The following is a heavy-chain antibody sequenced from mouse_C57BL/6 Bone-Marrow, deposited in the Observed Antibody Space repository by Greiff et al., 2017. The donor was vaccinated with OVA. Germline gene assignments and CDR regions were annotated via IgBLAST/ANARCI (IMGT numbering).Heavy chain of an antibody. CDR2: IDPANDNT. J-gene: IGHJ4*01. Sequence: VQLQQSVAELVRPGASVKLSCTASGFNIKNTYMHWVKQRPEQGLEWIGRIDPANDNTKYAPKFQGKATMTADTSSNTAYLQLSSLSSEDTAVYCCARGNCGSSFYAMDYWGQGTSVTGSS. D-gene: IGHD1-1*01. CDR3: ARGNCGSSFYAMDY. CDR1: GFNIKNTY. V-gene: IGHV14-3*01.